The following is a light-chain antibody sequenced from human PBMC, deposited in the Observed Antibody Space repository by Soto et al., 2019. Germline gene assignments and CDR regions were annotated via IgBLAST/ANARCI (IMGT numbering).Light chain of an antibody. CDR1: SSDVGYYNY. V-gene: IGLV2-14*01. J-gene: IGLJ2*01. CDR2: EVS. Sequence: QSALTQPASVSGSPGQSITISCTGTSSDVGYYNYVSWYQQHPDKAPKLMIYEVSDRPSGVSNRFSGSKSGNTASLTISGLQAEDEADYYCSSYTSSGTLVFGRGTKVTVL. CDR3: SSYTSSGTLV.